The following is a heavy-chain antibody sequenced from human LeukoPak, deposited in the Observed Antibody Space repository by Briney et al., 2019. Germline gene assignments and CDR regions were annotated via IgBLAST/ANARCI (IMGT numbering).Heavy chain of an antibody. J-gene: IGHJ4*02. CDR3: ARDFCGDCGSGGWYHFDS. V-gene: IGHV1-46*01. D-gene: IGHD2-21*02. CDR2: INPNVGTT. CDR1: GYTFTSHY. Sequence: GASVKVSCKASGYTFTSHYIHWVRQAPGQGLEWMGIINPNVGTTSYAQNFQGRVIMSRDMSTSTVYMDVISLRSDDTAVYYCARDFCGDCGSGGWYHFDSWGQGTLVTVSS.